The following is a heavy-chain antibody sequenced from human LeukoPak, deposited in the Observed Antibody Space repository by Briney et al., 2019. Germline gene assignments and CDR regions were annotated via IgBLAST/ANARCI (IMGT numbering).Heavy chain of an antibody. J-gene: IGHJ4*02. CDR1: GFTFSSYA. Sequence: GGSLRLSCSASGFTFSSYAMHWVRQAPGKGLEYVSAISSNGGSTYYADSVKGRFTISRDNPKNTLFLQMNSLRAEDTAVYYCAKEGWDKSYWYGRIDYWGQGTLVTVSS. CDR2: ISSNGGST. CDR3: AKEGWDKSYWYGRIDY. D-gene: IGHD2-8*02. V-gene: IGHV3-64*04.